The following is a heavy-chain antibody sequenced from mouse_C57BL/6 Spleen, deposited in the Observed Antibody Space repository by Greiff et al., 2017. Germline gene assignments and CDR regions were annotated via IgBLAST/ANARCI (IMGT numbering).Heavy chain of an antibody. CDR2: IYPGDGDT. Sequence: QVQLQQSGPELVKPGASVKISCKASGYAFSSSWMNWVKQRPGKGLEWIGRIYPGDGDTNYNGKFKGKATLTADKSSSTAYMQLSSLTSEDSAVYFCARGGQTGTDDWGQGTTLTVSS. V-gene: IGHV1-82*01. CDR3: ARGGQTGTDD. CDR1: GYAFSSSW. D-gene: IGHD4-1*01. J-gene: IGHJ2*01.